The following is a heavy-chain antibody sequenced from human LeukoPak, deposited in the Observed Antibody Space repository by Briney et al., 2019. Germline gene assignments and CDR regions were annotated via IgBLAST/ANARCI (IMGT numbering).Heavy chain of an antibody. CDR1: GYTFTGYY. D-gene: IGHD3-3*01. CDR2: INPNSGGT. J-gene: IGHJ4*02. Sequence: GASVKVSCKASGYTFTGYYMNWVRQAPGQGLEWMGWINPNSGGTNYAQKFQGRVTMTRDTSISTAYMELSRLRSDDTAVYYCARVRGGSGYLYYFDYWGQGTLVTVSS. CDR3: ARVRGGSGYLYYFDY. V-gene: IGHV1-2*02.